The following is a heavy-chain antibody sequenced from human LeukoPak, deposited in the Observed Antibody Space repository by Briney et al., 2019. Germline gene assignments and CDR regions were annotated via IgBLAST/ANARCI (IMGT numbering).Heavy chain of an antibody. Sequence: GGSLRLSCAASGFTFSSYWMSWVRQAPGKGLEWEANIKQGGGEKYYVDSVKGRFTISRDNAKNSLYLQMISLRAEDTAVYYCARDGGVWFGEFSYFDYWGQGTLVTVSS. CDR1: GFTFSSYW. CDR2: IKQGGGEK. J-gene: IGHJ4*02. CDR3: ARDGGVWFGEFSYFDY. D-gene: IGHD3-10*01. V-gene: IGHV3-7*01.